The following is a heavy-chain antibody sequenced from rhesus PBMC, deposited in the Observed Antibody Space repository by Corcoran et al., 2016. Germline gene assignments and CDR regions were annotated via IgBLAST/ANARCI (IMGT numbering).Heavy chain of an antibody. Sequence: QLQLQESGPGLVKPSETLSVTCAVSGGSISSSYWSWIRQAPGKGLEWIGYFYGSGSSTHFNPSLKSRVTLSVDTSKNQLSLKLSSVTAADTAVYYCARYTLRGFDYWGQGVLVTVSS. CDR3: ARYTLRGFDY. CDR1: GGSISSSY. V-gene: IGHV4-169*01. D-gene: IGHD3S6*01. CDR2: FYGSGSST. J-gene: IGHJ4*01.